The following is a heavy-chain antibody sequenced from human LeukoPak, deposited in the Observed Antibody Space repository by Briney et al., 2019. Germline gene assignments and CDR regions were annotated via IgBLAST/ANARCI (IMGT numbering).Heavy chain of an antibody. V-gene: IGHV4-59*01. J-gene: IGHJ3*02. Sequence: SETLSLTCTVSGGSISSYYWSWIRQPPGKGLEWIGYIYYSGSTNYNPSLKSRVTISVDTSKNQFSLKLSSVTAADTAVYYCARDGSYYYGLGSWGAFDIWGQGTMVTVSS. CDR1: GGSISSYY. CDR3: ARDGSYYYGLGSWGAFDI. CDR2: IYYSGST. D-gene: IGHD3-10*01.